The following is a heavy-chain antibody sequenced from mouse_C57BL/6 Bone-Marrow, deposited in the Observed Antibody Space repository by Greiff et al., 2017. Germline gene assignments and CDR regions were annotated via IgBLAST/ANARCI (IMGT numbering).Heavy chain of an antibody. D-gene: IGHD1-1*01. J-gene: IGHJ3*01. V-gene: IGHV1-61*01. CDR2: IYPSDSET. CDR1: GYTFTSYW. Sequence: VQLQQPGAELVRPGSSVKLSCKASGYTFTSYWMAWVKQRPGPGLEWIGNIYPSDSETHYNQKFKDKATLTVDKSSSTAYMQLSSLTSEDSAVYYGARTPPYYYGSPAWLAYWGQGTLVTVSA. CDR3: ARTPPYYYGSPAWLAY.